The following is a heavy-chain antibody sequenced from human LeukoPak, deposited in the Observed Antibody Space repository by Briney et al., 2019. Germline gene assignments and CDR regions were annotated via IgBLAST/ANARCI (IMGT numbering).Heavy chain of an antibody. Sequence: PGRSLRLSCSTFGFTFRDYAMSWFRQAPGKGLEWVGFIRSKAYVGTTEYAAPVKGRFTISRDDSNSIAYLQMNSLKTEDTAVYYCSRGSYDYWKKAFFDYWGQGTLVTVSS. CDR1: GFTFRDYA. CDR2: IRSKAYVGTT. CDR3: SRGSYDYWKKAFFDY. J-gene: IGHJ4*02. V-gene: IGHV3-49*03. D-gene: IGHD3-3*01.